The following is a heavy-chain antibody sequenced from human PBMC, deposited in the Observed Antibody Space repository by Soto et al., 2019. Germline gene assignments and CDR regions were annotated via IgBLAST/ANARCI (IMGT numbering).Heavy chain of an antibody. D-gene: IGHD1-1*01. Sequence: QVQLQESGPGLVKPSETLSLTCTVSGGSISSYYWSWIRQPPGKGLEWIGYIYYSGSTNYNPSLKSRVTISVDTSKNQFSLKLSSVTAADTAVYYCARDIGGSNTWMFDYMDVWGKGTTVTVSS. CDR1: GGSISSYY. V-gene: IGHV4-59*01. J-gene: IGHJ6*03. CDR3: ARDIGGSNTWMFDYMDV. CDR2: IYYSGST.